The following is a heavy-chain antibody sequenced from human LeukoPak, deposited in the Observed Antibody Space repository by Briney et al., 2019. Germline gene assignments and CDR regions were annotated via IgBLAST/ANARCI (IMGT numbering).Heavy chain of an antibody. CDR3: ARLHSAADY. CDR2: MYPADSDT. J-gene: IGHJ4*02. V-gene: IGHV5-51*01. CDR1: GYIFTNYW. D-gene: IGHD2-2*01. Sequence: GESLKISCKTSGYIFTNYWIGWVRQMPGKGLEWMGIMYPADSDTRYSPSFQGQVIISADKSVSTTYLQWSSLRASDTAMYYCARLHSAADYWGQGTLVTVSS.